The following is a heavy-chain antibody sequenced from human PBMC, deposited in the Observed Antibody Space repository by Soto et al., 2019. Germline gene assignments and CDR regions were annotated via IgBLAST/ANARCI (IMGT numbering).Heavy chain of an antibody. CDR2: INPNSGGT. D-gene: IGHD3-3*01. V-gene: IGHV1-2*04. J-gene: IGHJ6*03. Sequence: ASVKVSCKASGYTFTGYYMHWVRQAPGQGLEWMGWINPNSGGTNYAQKFQGWVTMTRDTSISTAYMELSRLRSDDTAVYHCARGSFWSGYYDYYYYMDVWGKGTTVTVSS. CDR1: GYTFTGYY. CDR3: ARGSFWSGYYDYYYYMDV.